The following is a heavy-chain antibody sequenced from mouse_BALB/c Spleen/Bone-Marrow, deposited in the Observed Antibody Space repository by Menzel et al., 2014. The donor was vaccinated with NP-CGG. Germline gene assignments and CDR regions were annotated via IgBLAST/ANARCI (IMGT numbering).Heavy chain of an antibody. J-gene: IGHJ3*01. CDR1: GFNIKDTY. CDR3: ASYYYGSSTFAY. Sequence: EVQLQQSGAALVKPGASVKLSCTASGFNIKDTYMHWVKQRPEQGLEWIGRIDPANGNTKYDPKFQGKATITADTSSNTADLQLSSRTSEDTAVYYCASYYYGSSTFAYWGQGTLVTVAA. CDR2: IDPANGNT. D-gene: IGHD1-1*01. V-gene: IGHV14-3*02.